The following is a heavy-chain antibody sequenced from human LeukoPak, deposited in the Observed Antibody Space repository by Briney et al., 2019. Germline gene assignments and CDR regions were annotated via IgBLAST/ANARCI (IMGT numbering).Heavy chain of an antibody. CDR3: ARGASGGRQHNWFDP. CDR2: INPNSGGT. Sequence: AAVKVSCKASGYTFTNYAMNWVRQPPAQGLEWMGWINPNSGGTNYAQKFQGRVTMTRDTSISTAYMELSRLRSDDTAVYYCARGASGGRQHNWFDPWGQGTLVTVSS. D-gene: IGHD2-15*01. CDR1: GYTFTNYA. J-gene: IGHJ5*02. V-gene: IGHV1-2*02.